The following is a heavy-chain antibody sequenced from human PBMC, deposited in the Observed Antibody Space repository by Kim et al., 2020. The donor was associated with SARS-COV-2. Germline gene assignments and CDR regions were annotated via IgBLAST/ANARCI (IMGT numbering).Heavy chain of an antibody. CDR2: MDYGGTT. Sequence: SETLSLTCTVSGGSISGYYWTWIRQAPGKGLEWIGYMDYGGTTNSDPSLKSRVTISVDTSKSQFSLKLTSVTAADTAVYYCARGRKGICHFDYWGQGTLVTVTS. V-gene: IGHV4-59*01. CDR3: ARGRKGICHFDY. D-gene: IGHD6-13*01. CDR1: GGSISGYY. J-gene: IGHJ4*02.